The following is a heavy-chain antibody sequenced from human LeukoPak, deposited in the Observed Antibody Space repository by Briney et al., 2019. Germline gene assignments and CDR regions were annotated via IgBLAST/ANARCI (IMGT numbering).Heavy chain of an antibody. D-gene: IGHD2-2*01. CDR2: IYYSGSN. J-gene: IGHJ4*02. CDR3: ARQGDYCSTTSCYDY. V-gene: IGHV4-39*01. Sequence: PSETLSLTCTVSGDSISSSNYYWGWIRQPPGKGLEWIGTIYYSGSNYYNPSLKSRVTISVDTSKNQFSLRLSSVTAADTAVYYCARQGDYCSTTSCYDYWGQGILVTVSS. CDR1: GDSISSSNYY.